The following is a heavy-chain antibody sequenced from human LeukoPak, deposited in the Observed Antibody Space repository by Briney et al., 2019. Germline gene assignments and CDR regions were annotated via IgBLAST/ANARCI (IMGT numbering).Heavy chain of an antibody. CDR2: INTNTGNP. Sequence: ASVKVSCKASGYTFSSYTMNWVRHAPGQGLEWMGWINTNTGNPTYAQDYTGRFVFSLDTSVSTTYLQISRLKAEDTAVYYCASGPSYSGSNEYFDSWGQGTLVTVSS. D-gene: IGHD1-26*01. CDR3: ASGPSYSGSNEYFDS. V-gene: IGHV7-4-1*02. J-gene: IGHJ4*02. CDR1: GYTFSSYT.